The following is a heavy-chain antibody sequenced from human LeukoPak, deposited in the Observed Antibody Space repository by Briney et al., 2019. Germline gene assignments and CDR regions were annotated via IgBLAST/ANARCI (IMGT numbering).Heavy chain of an antibody. Sequence: SETLSLTCTVSGGSISSSSSDYYWGWVRQPPAKGLERIGSISYSGTTYYNPSLKSRLTISADTSKNQFSLKLSSVTAADTAVYFCARHEGYCYAFAYWGQVTLVTVAS. CDR1: GGSISSSSSDYY. V-gene: IGHV4-39*01. J-gene: IGHJ4*02. CDR3: ARHEGYCYAFAY. D-gene: IGHD2-2*01. CDR2: ISYSGTT.